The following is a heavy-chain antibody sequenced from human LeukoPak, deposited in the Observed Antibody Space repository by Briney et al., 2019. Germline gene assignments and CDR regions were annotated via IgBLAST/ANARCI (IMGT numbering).Heavy chain of an antibody. CDR3: AKGSRGYTNYYFDY. D-gene: IGHD6-13*01. Sequence: PGGSLRLSCASSGFSFSGYAMNWVRQAPGKGLEWVSSISGSGASTFYADSVKGRFTISKDTSSSTVYLQMNSLRAEDTAVYYCAKGSRGYTNYYFDYWGQGSLVTVSS. V-gene: IGHV3-23*01. J-gene: IGHJ4*02. CDR1: GFSFSGYA. CDR2: ISGSGAST.